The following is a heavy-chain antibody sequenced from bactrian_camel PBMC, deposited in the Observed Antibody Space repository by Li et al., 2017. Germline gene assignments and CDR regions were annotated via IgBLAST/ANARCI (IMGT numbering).Heavy chain of an antibody. V-gene: IGHV3S53*01. D-gene: IGHD6*01. CDR1: GYAGRDVC. J-gene: IGHJ6*01. Sequence: HVQLVESGGGSVQTGGSRTLACVVSGYAGRDVCMAWYRQGKFESRVAVAVLAADGRTSYRDSVKGRFAIFKDSAKNTLYLQMNNLKPDDTAMYYCAADAWPPGPPSCTVVVSDERFEFKTYGQGTQVTVSS. CDR2: LAADGRT.